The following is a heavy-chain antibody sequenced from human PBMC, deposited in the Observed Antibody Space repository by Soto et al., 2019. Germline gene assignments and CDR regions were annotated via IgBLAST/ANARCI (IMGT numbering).Heavy chain of an antibody. CDR1: GFTVSNDY. V-gene: IGHV3-53*01. Sequence: GSLRLSCEASGFTVSNDYMAWVRQAPGKGLEWVSLIYSGGPTYYADSVQGRFTISRDTFRTTLFLQMNSLRADDTAVYYCARGQGSYYHFALDVWGQGTTVTVSS. CDR2: IYSGGPT. CDR3: ARGQGSYYHFALDV. J-gene: IGHJ6*02.